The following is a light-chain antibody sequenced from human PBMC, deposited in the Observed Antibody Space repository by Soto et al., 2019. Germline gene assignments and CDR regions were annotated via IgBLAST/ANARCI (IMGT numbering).Light chain of an antibody. CDR1: QSVSSSY. CDR3: QQYGSSPQT. Sequence: DIVLTQSPGTLSLSPGARATLSCRASQSVSSSYLAWYQQKPGQAPRLLIYGASSRATGIPDRFSGSGSGTDFTLTISRLEPEDFAVYYCQQYGSSPQTFGQGTKVDIK. CDR2: GAS. V-gene: IGKV3-20*01. J-gene: IGKJ1*01.